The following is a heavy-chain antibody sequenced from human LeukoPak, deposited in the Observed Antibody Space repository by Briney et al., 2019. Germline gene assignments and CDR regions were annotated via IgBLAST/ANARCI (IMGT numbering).Heavy chain of an antibody. CDR3: ARDIVVVPAAIGRSGFDY. V-gene: IGHV3-66*01. CDR1: GFTVSSNY. J-gene: IGHJ4*02. CDR2: IYSGGST. D-gene: IGHD2-2*01. Sequence: GGSLRLSCAASGFTVSSNYMSWVRQAPGKGLEWVSVIYSGGSTYYADSVKGRFTISRDNSKNTLYLQMNSLRAEDTAVYYCARDIVVVPAAIGRSGFDYWGQGTLVTVSS.